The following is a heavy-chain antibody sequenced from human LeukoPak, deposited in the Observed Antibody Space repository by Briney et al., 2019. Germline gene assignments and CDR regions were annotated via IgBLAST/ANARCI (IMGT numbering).Heavy chain of an antibody. CDR3: ARDNNANGQLEYLDY. CDR2: ISFCGKKT. Sequence: GDSLTLPCALYGLTLSNYEMNWLGQPPGKGLEWVALISFCGKKTFYEDFVQGPFNIFRDHAKKTQHLQMNSLRTEDTAVYYCARDNNANGQLEYLDYWGQGTLVTVSS. J-gene: IGHJ4*02. CDR1: GLTLSNYE. V-gene: IGHV3-48*03. D-gene: IGHD1/OR15-1a*01.